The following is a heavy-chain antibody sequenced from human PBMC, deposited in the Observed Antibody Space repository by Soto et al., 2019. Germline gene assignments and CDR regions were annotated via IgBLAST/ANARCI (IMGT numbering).Heavy chain of an antibody. CDR3: AGGAFYYDTSGHLEAGPASDYYYYGMDV. CDR1: GGTFSSYA. V-gene: IGHV1-69*13. D-gene: IGHD3-22*01. J-gene: IGHJ6*02. Sequence: SVKVSCKASGGTFSSYAISWVRQAPGQGLEWMGGIIPIFGTANYAQKFQGRVTITADESKSTAQMELSSLRSEDPALYYCAGGAFYYDTSGHLEAGPASDYYYYGMDVWGQGTTVTVSS. CDR2: IIPIFGTA.